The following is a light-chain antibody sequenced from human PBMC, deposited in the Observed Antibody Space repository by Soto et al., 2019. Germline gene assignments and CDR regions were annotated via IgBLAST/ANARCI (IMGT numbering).Light chain of an antibody. CDR1: QGIRNY. CDR3: QQYNTYV. V-gene: IGKV1-27*01. CDR2: AAS. J-gene: IGKJ1*01. Sequence: DIQMTQSPSSLSASVGDRVTITCRASQGIRNYLAWYQQKPGKVPKLLIYAASTLQSGVPSRFSGSGTEFTLTISDLQPGDFATYFCQQYNTYVFGQGTKVDIK.